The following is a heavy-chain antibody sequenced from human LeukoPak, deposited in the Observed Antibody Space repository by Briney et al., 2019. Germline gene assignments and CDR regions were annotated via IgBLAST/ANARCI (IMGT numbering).Heavy chain of an antibody. V-gene: IGHV4-61*02. CDR2: IYTSGST. D-gene: IGHD3-22*01. CDR1: GGSISSGSYY. CDR3: ARGPYSYDSSGAFDI. Sequence: SQTLSLTCTVSGGSISSGSYYWSWIRQPAGKGLEWIGRIYTSGSTNYNPSLKSRVTISVDTSKNQFSLKLSSVTAADTAVYFCARGPYSYDSSGAFDIWGQGTMVTVSS. J-gene: IGHJ3*02.